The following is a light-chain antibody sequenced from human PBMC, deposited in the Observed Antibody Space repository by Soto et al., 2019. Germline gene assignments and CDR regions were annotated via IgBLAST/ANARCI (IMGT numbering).Light chain of an antibody. CDR1: QIISNW. CDR3: QQYNNYWT. CDR2: KAS. J-gene: IGKJ1*01. Sequence: DIQMTQSPSTLSASVGDRVTITCRASQIISNWLAWYQQKPGKAPKLLIYKASSLESGVPSRFSGSGSGTEFTLNISSLQPDDFATYYCQQYNNYWTFGQGTKVEIK. V-gene: IGKV1-5*03.